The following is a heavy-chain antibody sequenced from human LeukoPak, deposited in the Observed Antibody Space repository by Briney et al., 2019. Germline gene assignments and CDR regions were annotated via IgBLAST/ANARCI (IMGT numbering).Heavy chain of an antibody. V-gene: IGHV3-7*03. Sequence: GDSLRLSCAASGFTFTKYWVTWVRQAPGKGLEWVGNIKQDGSDKNYMDSVKGRFTISRDNTKNSLFLQMNSLRAEDTAVYFCSRDPRPLDYWGQGTLVTVSS. J-gene: IGHJ4*02. CDR1: GFTFTKYW. D-gene: IGHD6-6*01. CDR3: SRDPRPLDY. CDR2: IKQDGSDK.